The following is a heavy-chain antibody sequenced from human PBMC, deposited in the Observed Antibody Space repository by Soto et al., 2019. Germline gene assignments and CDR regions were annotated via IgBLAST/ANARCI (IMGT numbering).Heavy chain of an antibody. J-gene: IGHJ4*02. CDR3: ARKLIAASDFDY. D-gene: IGHD6-6*01. CDR2: ISGSGGST. Sequence: LRLSCAASGFTFSSYAMSWVRQAPGKGLEWVSAISGSGGSTYYADSVKGRFTISRDNSKNTLYLQMNSLRAEDTAVYYCARKLIAASDFDYWGQGTLVTVSS. V-gene: IGHV3-23*01. CDR1: GFTFSSYA.